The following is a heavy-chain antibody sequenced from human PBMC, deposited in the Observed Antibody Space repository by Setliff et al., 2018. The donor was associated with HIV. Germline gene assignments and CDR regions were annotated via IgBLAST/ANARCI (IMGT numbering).Heavy chain of an antibody. D-gene: IGHD3-10*01. CDR3: ARGHEYYYGSGSLSNWSDP. CDR1: GGSFSGYY. V-gene: IGHV4-34*01. CDR2: INHSGST. J-gene: IGHJ5*02. Sequence: SETLSLTCAIYGGSFSGYYWSWIRQPPGKGLEWIGEINHSGSTNYDPSLKSRVTISVDTSKNQFSLKLSSVTAADTAVYYCARGHEYYYGSGSLSNWSDPWGQGTLVTVSS.